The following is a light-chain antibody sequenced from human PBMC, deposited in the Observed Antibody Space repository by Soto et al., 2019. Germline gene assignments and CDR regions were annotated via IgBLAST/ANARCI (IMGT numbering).Light chain of an antibody. CDR2: AAS. Sequence: AILMTQAPSSLSASVGDRVTITCRASQGIGNALGWFQQKPGRAPKLLIYAASILQTGVPSRFSGSGSGTDFTLTIISLQPEDSATYDCRQDCNSPQTFGQGTKV. J-gene: IGKJ1*01. CDR1: QGIGNA. CDR3: RQDCNSPQT. V-gene: IGKV1-6*02.